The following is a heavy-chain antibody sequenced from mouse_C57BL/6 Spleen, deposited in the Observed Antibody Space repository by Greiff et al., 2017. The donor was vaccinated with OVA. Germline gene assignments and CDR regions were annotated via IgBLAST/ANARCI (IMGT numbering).Heavy chain of an antibody. Sequence: QVQLQQPGAELVKPGASVKLSCKASGYTFTSYWMQWVKQRPGQGLEWIGEIDPSDSYTNYNQKFKGKATLTVDTSSSTAYMQLSSLTSEDSAVYYCERHGYYGSSYVYFDYWGQGTTLTVSS. CDR3: ERHGYYGSSYVYFDY. D-gene: IGHD1-1*01. CDR1: GYTFTSYW. J-gene: IGHJ2*01. V-gene: IGHV1-50*01. CDR2: IDPSDSYT.